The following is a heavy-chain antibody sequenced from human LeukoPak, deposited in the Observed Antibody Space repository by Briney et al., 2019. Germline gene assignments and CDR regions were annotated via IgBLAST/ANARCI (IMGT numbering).Heavy chain of an antibody. D-gene: IGHD6-13*01. CDR2: INHSGST. CDR3: ARTGGYSSSWYGY. Sequence: SETLSLTCAVYGGSFSGYYWSWIRQPPGRGLEWIGEINHSGSTNYNPSLKSRVTISVDTSKNQFSLKLSSVTAADTAVYYCARTGGYSSSWYGYWGQGTLVTVSS. V-gene: IGHV4-34*01. J-gene: IGHJ4*02. CDR1: GGSFSGYY.